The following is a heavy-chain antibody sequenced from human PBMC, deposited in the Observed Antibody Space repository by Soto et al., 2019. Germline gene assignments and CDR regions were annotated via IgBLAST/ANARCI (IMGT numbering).Heavy chain of an antibody. CDR1: GFTFSSYG. CDR2: IWYDGSNK. CDR3: ARDRGLALHYDSSGYHGSGFDY. J-gene: IGHJ4*02. V-gene: IGHV3-33*01. Sequence: QVQLVESGGGVVQPGRSLRLSCAASGFTFSSYGMHWVRQAPGKGLEWVAVIWYDGSNKYYADSVKGRFTISRDNSKNTLYLQMNSLRAEDTAVYYCARDRGLALHYDSSGYHGSGFDYWGQGTLVTVSS. D-gene: IGHD3-22*01.